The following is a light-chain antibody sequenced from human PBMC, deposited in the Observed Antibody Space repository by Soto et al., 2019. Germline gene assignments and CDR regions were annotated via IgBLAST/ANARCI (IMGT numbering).Light chain of an antibody. CDR3: QQYNNWPPWT. Sequence: IVMTQAPATLSVSPGERATLSCRASQSVSSKLAWYQQKPGQATRFLIYGASTTATGIPARFSGSGSGTDFTLTISRLEPEDFAVYYCQQYNNWPPWTCGQGTKVDTK. V-gene: IGKV3-15*01. J-gene: IGKJ1*01. CDR2: GAS. CDR1: QSVSSK.